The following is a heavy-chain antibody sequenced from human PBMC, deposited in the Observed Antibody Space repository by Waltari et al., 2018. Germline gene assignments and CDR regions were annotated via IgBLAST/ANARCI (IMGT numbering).Heavy chain of an antibody. CDR2: ISSSSSYI. CDR1: LFTFGSSS. V-gene: IGHV3-21*01. D-gene: IGHD6-13*01. J-gene: IGHJ3*02. Sequence: EVQLVESGGGLVTLGGSLLHSFAASLFTFGSSSMHWLRTAPGKGLELVSSISSSSSYIYYADSVKGRFTISRDNAKNSLYLQMNSLRAEDTAVYYCARVGSSDDAFDIWGQGTMVTVSS. CDR3: ARVGSSDDAFDI.